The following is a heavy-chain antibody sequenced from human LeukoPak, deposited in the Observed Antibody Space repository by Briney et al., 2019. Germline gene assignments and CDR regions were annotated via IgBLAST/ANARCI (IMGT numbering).Heavy chain of an antibody. Sequence: SETLSLTCAVYGGSFSGYYWSWIRQPPGKGLEWIGEINHSGSTNYNPSLKSRVTISVDTSKNQFSLKLSSVTAADTAVYYCAREAVDSSSLSYYFDYWGQGTLVTVSS. CDR1: GGSFSGYY. D-gene: IGHD6-6*01. CDR2: INHSGST. V-gene: IGHV4-34*01. CDR3: AREAVDSSSLSYYFDY. J-gene: IGHJ4*02.